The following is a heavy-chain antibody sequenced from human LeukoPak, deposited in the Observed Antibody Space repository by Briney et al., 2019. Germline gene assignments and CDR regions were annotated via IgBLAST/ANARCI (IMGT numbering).Heavy chain of an antibody. V-gene: IGHV3-23*01. CDR2: ISGNGGST. CDR1: GFTFSTYA. Sequence: AGGSLRLSCAASGFTFSTYALSWVRQAPGKGLEWVSAISGNGGSTYYADSVKGRFTISRDNPKNTLYLQMNSLRAEDTALYYCTTAPSYSSSWYERNYWGQGTLVTVFS. CDR3: TTAPSYSSSWYERNY. J-gene: IGHJ4*02. D-gene: IGHD6-13*01.